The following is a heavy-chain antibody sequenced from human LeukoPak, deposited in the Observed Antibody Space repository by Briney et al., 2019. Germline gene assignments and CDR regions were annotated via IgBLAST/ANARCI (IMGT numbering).Heavy chain of an antibody. V-gene: IGHV3-21*01. D-gene: IGHD4-11*01. Sequence: KPGGSLRLSCAASGFTFSSYSMNWVRQAPGKGLEWVSSISSSSSYIYYADSVKGRFTISRDNAENSLYLQMNSLRAEDTAVYYCASHYKDDGMDVWGQGTTVTVSS. CDR1: GFTFSSYS. J-gene: IGHJ6*02. CDR3: ASHYKDDGMDV. CDR2: ISSSSSYI.